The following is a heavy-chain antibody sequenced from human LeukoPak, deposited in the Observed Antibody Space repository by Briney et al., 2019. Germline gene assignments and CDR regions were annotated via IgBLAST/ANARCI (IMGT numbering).Heavy chain of an antibody. Sequence: GGSLRLSCAASGFTFSNYAMHWVRQAPGKGLEWVAVISHDGFNKYYSDSVKGRFTISRDNSKNTLYLQMNSLRGEDTAVYYCARAEVLLWFGELSMKPINDAFDIWGQGTMVAVSS. V-gene: IGHV3-30-3*01. D-gene: IGHD3-10*01. J-gene: IGHJ3*02. CDR3: ARAEVLLWFGELSMKPINDAFDI. CDR2: ISHDGFNK. CDR1: GFTFSNYA.